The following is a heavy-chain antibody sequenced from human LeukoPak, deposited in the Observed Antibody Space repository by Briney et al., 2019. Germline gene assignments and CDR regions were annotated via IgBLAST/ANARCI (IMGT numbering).Heavy chain of an antibody. CDR1: GGSISSHY. CDR2: IYYSRST. J-gene: IGHJ4*02. D-gene: IGHD3-22*01. V-gene: IGHV4-59*11. Sequence: SETLSLTCTVSGGSISSHYWSWIRQPPGKGLEWIGYIYYSRSTNYNPSLKSRVTISVDTSKNQFSLKLSSVTAADTAVYYCARSPADGVVVIDWGQGTLVTVSS. CDR3: ARSPADGVVVID.